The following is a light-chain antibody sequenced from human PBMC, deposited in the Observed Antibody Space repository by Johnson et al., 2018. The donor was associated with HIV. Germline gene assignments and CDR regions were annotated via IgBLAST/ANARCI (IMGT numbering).Light chain of an antibody. CDR2: DSN. CDR1: SSNIGKNS. Sequence: QSVLTQPPSVSAAPGQKVTIPCSGSSSNIGKNSVSWYQQLPGTAPKLLIYDSNKRPSGIPDRFSGSKSGTSATLGITGLQTGDEADYYCGSWDSSLVAEFFGTGTKVTVL. J-gene: IGLJ1*01. CDR3: GSWDSSLVAEF. V-gene: IGLV1-51*01.